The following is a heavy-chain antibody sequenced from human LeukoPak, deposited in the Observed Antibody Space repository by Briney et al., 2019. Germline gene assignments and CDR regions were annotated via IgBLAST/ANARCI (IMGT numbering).Heavy chain of an antibody. CDR1: GGTFSSYA. V-gene: IGHV1-18*01. CDR3: ARGEYYYGDSKYYFDY. J-gene: IGHJ4*02. D-gene: IGHD4-17*01. Sequence: GGSVKVSCKASGGTFSSYAISWVRQAPGQGLEWMGWISAYNGNTNYAQKLQGRVTMTTDTSTSTAYMELRSLRSDDTAVYYCARGEYYYGDSKYYFDYWGQGTLVTVSS. CDR2: ISAYNGNT.